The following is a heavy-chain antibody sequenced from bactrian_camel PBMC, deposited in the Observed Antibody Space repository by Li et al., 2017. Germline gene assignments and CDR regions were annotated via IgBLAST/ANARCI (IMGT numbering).Heavy chain of an antibody. CDR1: GFTFSKYY. D-gene: IGHD5*01. CDR2: IYTDGSKT. CDR3: TTAAVGRVPAE. V-gene: IGHV3-2*01. J-gene: IGHJ4*01. Sequence: QVQLVESGGGLVLPGGSLRLSCAASGFTFSKYYMSWVRQAPEKGLEWVASIYTDGSKTDYAGSVKGRFTVSRDNAKNTLYLQLNSLRTEDTAMYYCTTAAVGRVPAEWGRGTQVAVS.